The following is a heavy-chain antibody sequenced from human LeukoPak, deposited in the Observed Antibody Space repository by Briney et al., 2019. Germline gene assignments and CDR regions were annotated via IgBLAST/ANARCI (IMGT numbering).Heavy chain of an antibody. D-gene: IGHD4-17*01. J-gene: IGHJ6*02. CDR2: IIPIFGTA. Sequence: SVKVSCKASGGTFSSYAISWVRQAPGQGLEWMGVIIPIFGTANYAQKFQGRVTITADESTSTAYMELSSLRSEDTAVYYCARAYGDYSWSGGMDVWGQGTTVTVS. CDR3: ARAYGDYSWSGGMDV. V-gene: IGHV1-69*13. CDR1: GGTFSSYA.